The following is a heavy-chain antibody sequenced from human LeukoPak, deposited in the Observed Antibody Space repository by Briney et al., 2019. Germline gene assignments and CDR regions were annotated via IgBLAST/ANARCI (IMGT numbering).Heavy chain of an antibody. J-gene: IGHJ3*02. V-gene: IGHV1-46*01. CDR2: INPSGGST. Sequence: GASVKVSCKASGYTFTSYGISWVRQAPGQGLEWMGIINPSGGSTSYAQKFQGRVTMTRDTSTSTVYMELSSLRSEDTAVYYCARDFHPVAGTFNAFDIWGQGTMVTVSS. CDR1: GYTFTSYG. D-gene: IGHD6-19*01. CDR3: ARDFHPVAGTFNAFDI.